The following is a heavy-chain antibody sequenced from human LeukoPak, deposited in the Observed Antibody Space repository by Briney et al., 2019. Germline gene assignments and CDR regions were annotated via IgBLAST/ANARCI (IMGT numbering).Heavy chain of an antibody. J-gene: IGHJ4*02. V-gene: IGHV3-66*01. Sequence: GGSLRLSCAASGFTVSSNYMSWVRQAPGKGLEWVSVIYSGGSTYYADSVKGRFTTSRDNSKNTLYLQMNSLRAEDTAVYYCARGRGPITAYFDYWGQGTLVTVSS. D-gene: IGHD1-14*01. CDR2: IYSGGST. CDR3: ARGRGPITAYFDY. CDR1: GFTVSSNY.